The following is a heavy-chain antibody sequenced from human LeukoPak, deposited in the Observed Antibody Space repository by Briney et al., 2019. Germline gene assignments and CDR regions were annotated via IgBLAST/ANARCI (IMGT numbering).Heavy chain of an antibody. V-gene: IGHV3-23*01. CDR1: GLTFSSYA. D-gene: IGHD3-10*01. J-gene: IGHJ4*02. CDR2: ISGSGGGT. CDR3: AKGGGSGFFDY. Sequence: GGSLRLSCAASGLTFSSYAMSWVRQGPGKGLEWVSSISGSGGGTYYADSVKGRFTISRDNSKNTLYLQMNSLRADDTAVFYCAKGGGSGFFDYWGQGNVVTVSS.